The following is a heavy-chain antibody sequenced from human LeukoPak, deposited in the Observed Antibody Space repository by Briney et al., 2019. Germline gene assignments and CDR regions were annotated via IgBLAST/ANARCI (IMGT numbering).Heavy chain of an antibody. CDR2: IGISSGNT. CDR1: GFNFIDYS. Sequence: QTGGSLRLSCAASGFNFIDYSMNWVRQAPGKGLEWISYIGISSGNTKYADSVKGRFTISRDKARNSLYLQMNSLRVEDTAVHYCARDHRYAFDNWGHGTLVTVSS. V-gene: IGHV3-48*01. CDR3: ARDHRYAFDN. D-gene: IGHD5-12*01. J-gene: IGHJ4*01.